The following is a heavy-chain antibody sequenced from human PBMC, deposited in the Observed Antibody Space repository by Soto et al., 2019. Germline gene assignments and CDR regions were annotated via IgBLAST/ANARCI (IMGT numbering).Heavy chain of an antibody. CDR2: IIPIFGTA. D-gene: IGHD2-21*02. J-gene: IGHJ5*02. V-gene: IGHV1-69*12. CDR1: GGTFSSYA. CDR3: ARGRAYCGGDCYPYNSFDP. Sequence: QVQLVQSGAEVKKPGSSVKVSCKASGGTFSSYAISWVRQAPGQGLEWMGGIIPIFGTANYAQKFQGRVTITADESTSTAYMELSSLRSEDTAVYYCARGRAYCGGDCYPYNSFDPWGQGTLVTVSS.